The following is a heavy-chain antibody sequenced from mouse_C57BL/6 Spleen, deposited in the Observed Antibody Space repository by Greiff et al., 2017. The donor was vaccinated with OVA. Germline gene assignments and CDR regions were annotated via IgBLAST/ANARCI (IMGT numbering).Heavy chain of an antibody. D-gene: IGHD1-1*01. CDR1: GYTFTSYW. Sequence: QVQLKQPGAELVRPGTSVKLSCKASGYTFTSYWMHWVKQRPGQGLEWIGVIDPSDSYTNYNQKFKGKATLTVDTSSSTAYMQLSSLTSEDSAVYYCARPYYYGSSPYAMDYWGQGTSVTVSS. V-gene: IGHV1-59*01. CDR3: ARPYYYGSSPYAMDY. J-gene: IGHJ4*01. CDR2: IDPSDSYT.